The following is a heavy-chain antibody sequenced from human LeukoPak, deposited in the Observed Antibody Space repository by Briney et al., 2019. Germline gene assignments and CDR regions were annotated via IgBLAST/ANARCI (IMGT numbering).Heavy chain of an antibody. CDR3: ARLHHADFHCSSTSCYSDAFDI. CDR2: IIPILGIA. V-gene: IGHV1-69*02. J-gene: IGHJ3*02. Sequence: ASVKVSCKASGGTFSSYTISWVRQAPGQGLERMGRIIPILGIANYAQKFQGRVTITADKSTSTAYMELSSLRSEDTAVYYCARLHHADFHCSSTSCYSDAFDIWGQGTMVTVSS. CDR1: GGTFSSYT. D-gene: IGHD2-2*01.